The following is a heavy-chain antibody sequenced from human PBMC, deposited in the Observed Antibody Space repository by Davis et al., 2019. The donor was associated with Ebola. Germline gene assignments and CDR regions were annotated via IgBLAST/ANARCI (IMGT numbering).Heavy chain of an antibody. Sequence: MPSETLSLTCTVSGGSISSYYWSWIRQPPGKGLEWIGYIYYSGSTNYNPSLKSRVTISVDTSKNQFSLKLSSVTAADTAVYYCTRTTRDSGWFIDFWGRGTRVTVSS. D-gene: IGHD6-19*01. CDR2: IYYSGST. CDR3: TRTTRDSGWFIDF. J-gene: IGHJ4*02. V-gene: IGHV4-59*12. CDR1: GGSISSYY.